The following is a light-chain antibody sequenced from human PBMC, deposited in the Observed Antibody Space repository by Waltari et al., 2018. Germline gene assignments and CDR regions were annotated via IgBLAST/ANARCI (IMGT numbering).Light chain of an antibody. CDR2: AVS. J-gene: IGLJ2*01. CDR3: SSYAGSSKGV. Sequence: QAALTQPPSMSGSPGQSITIACTGTSSDVGNYTRVSWYQQHPGKAPKLMIYAVSKRPSGVSDRFSGSKSGDMASLTISGLQPEDEAEYFCSSYAGSSKGVFGGGTKVTVL. CDR1: SSDVGNYTR. V-gene: IGLV2-23*02.